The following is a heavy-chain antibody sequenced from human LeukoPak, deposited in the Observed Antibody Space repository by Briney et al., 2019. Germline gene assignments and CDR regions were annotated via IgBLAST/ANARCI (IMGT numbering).Heavy chain of an antibody. D-gene: IGHD2-2*02. CDR3: ARATVQYCSSTSCSTHRYFDY. CDR2: IYPGDSDT. J-gene: IGHJ4*02. Sequence: GESLKISCQGSGYSFTSYWIGWVRRMPGKGLEWMGIIYPGDSDTRYSPSFQGQVTISADKSISTAYLQWSSLKASDTAMYYCARATVQYCSSTSCSTHRYFDYWGQGTLVTVSS. V-gene: IGHV5-51*01. CDR1: GYSFTSYW.